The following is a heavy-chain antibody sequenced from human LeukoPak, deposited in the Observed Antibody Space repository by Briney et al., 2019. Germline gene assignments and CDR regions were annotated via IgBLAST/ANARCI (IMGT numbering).Heavy chain of an antibody. CDR2: ISYDGSNK. J-gene: IGHJ4*02. CDR3: AKGASGSYYYFDY. CDR1: GFTFSSCG. D-gene: IGHD1-26*01. Sequence: GRSLRLSCAASGFTFSSCGMHWVRQAPGKGLEWVAVISYDGSNKYYADSVKGRLTISRDNSKNTLYLQMNSLRAEDTAVYYCAKGASGSYYYFDYWGQGTLVTVSS. V-gene: IGHV3-30*18.